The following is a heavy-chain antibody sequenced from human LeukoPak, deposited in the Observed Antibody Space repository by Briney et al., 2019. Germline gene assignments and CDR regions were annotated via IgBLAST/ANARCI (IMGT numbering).Heavy chain of an antibody. V-gene: IGHV3-21*04. D-gene: IGHD1-26*01. CDR1: GFTFSSYS. CDR2: ISSSSSYI. CDR3: AREGGNGSYSFFDY. Sequence: PGGSLRLSCAASGFTFSSYSMNWVRQAPGKGLEWVSSISSSSSYIYYADSVKGRFTISRDNSKNTLYLQMNSLRAEDTAVYYCAREGGNGSYSFFDYWGQGTLVTVSS. J-gene: IGHJ4*02.